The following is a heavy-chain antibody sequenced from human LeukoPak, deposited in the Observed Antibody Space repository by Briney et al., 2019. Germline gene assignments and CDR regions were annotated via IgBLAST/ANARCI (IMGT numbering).Heavy chain of an antibody. Sequence: SETLALTGVVYVGSLRGYYWSWLRPPPGKGLDWIGEVYHSGSANYNPSLKSRVTISVDTSKNQFSLKLSSVTAAYTALYYCARGGDTPMVTNGYFQHRGQGTLVTVSS. CDR3: ARGGDTPMVTNGYFQH. CDR2: VYHSGSA. J-gene: IGHJ1*01. V-gene: IGHV4-34*01. CDR1: VGSLRGYY. D-gene: IGHD5-18*01.